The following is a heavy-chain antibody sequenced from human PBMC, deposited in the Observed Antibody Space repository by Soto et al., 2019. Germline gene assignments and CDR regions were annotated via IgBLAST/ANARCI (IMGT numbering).Heavy chain of an antibody. V-gene: IGHV1-18*01. J-gene: IGHJ4*02. CDR3: ARVHYYDSSGYSPMDY. CDR1: GYTFTSYG. CDR2: ISAYNGNT. D-gene: IGHD3-22*01. Sequence: ASVKVSCKASGYTFTSYGISWVRQAPGQGLEWMGWISAYNGNTNYAQKLQGRVTMTTDTSTSTAYMELRSLRSDDTAVYYCARVHYYDSSGYSPMDYWGQGTLVTVSS.